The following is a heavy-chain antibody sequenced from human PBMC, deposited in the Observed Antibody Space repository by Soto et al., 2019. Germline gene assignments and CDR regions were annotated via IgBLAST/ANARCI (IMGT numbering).Heavy chain of an antibody. CDR2: INPNSGGT. J-gene: IGHJ5*02. Sequence: ASVKVSCKASGYTFTAYYMHWLRQAPGQGLEWMGWINPNSGGTKYAQKFQGRVTMTNDTSISTAYMELSRLGSDDTAVYYCARGDFDSSANYYAGWFNPWGQGTLVTVSS. CDR3: ARGDFDSSANYYAGWFNP. D-gene: IGHD3-22*01. CDR1: GYTFTAYY. V-gene: IGHV1-2*02.